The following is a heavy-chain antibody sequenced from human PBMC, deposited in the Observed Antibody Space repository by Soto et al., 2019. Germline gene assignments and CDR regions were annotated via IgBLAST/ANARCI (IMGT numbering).Heavy chain of an antibody. CDR1: GYTFINYY. CDR3: AREKASTSLLTHYYYAMDV. Sequence: ASVKVSCKSSGYTFINYYVHWVRQAPGQGLEWMGMINPSGGRTTYPQKFQGRVTMTRDTSTSTVYVELSSLRSDDTAVFYCAREKASTSLLTHYYYAMDVGGQGTTVTVSS. V-gene: IGHV1-46*01. J-gene: IGHJ6*02. CDR2: INPSGGRT.